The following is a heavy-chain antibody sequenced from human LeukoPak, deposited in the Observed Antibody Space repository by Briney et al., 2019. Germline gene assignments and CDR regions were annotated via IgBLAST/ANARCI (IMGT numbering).Heavy chain of an antibody. V-gene: IGHV4-34*01. J-gene: IGHJ6*03. CDR1: GGSFSGYY. CDR2: INHSGST. D-gene: IGHD5-18*01. Sequence: SETLSLTCAVYGGSFSGYYWSWIRQPPGKGLEWIGEINHSGSTNYNPSLKSRVTISVDTSKNQFSLKLSSVTAADTAVYYCAGGPRGYSYGYGPAYYYYMDVWGKGTTVTVSS. CDR3: AGGPRGYSYGYGPAYYYYMDV.